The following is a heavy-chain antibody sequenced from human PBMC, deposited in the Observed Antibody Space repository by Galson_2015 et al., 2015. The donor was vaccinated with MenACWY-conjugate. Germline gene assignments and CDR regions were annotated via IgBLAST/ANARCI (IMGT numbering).Heavy chain of an antibody. J-gene: IGHJ6*02. CDR3: AREPVPAAIRPYYYYGMDV. D-gene: IGHD2-2*02. CDR1: GFTFSSYG. Sequence: SLRLSCAASGFTFSSYGMHWVRQAPGKGLEWVAVIWYDGSNKYYADSVKGRFTISRDNSKNTLYLQMNSLRAEDTAVYYCAREPVPAAIRPYYYYGMDVWGQGTTVTVSS. V-gene: IGHV3-33*01. CDR2: IWYDGSNK.